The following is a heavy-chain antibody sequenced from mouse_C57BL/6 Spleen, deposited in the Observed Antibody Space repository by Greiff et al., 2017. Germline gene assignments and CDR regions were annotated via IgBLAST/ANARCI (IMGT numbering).Heavy chain of an antibody. CDR1: GYSFTGYY. Sequence: EVQLQQSGPELVKPGASVKISCKASGYSFTGYYMNWVKQSPEKSLEWIGEINPSTGGTTYNQKFKAKATLTVDKSSSTAYMQLKSLTSEDSAVYYCAGGLPWFAYGGQGTRVTVSA. CDR3: AGGLPWFAY. CDR2: INPSTGGT. V-gene: IGHV1-42*01. J-gene: IGHJ3*01.